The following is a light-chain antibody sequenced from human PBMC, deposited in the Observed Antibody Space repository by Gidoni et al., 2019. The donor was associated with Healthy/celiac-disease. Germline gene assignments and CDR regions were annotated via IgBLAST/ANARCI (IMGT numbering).Light chain of an antibody. CDR1: QSLLHSNGYNY. V-gene: IGKV2-28*01. J-gene: IGKJ2*01. CDR2: LGS. CDR3: MQALQTPNT. Sequence: NVMTQSPLSLPVTPGEPASISCRSSQSLLHSNGYNYLDWYLQKPGQSPQLLIYLGSNRASGVPDRFSGSGSGTDFTLKISRVEAEDVGVYYCMQALQTPNTFGQGTKLEIK.